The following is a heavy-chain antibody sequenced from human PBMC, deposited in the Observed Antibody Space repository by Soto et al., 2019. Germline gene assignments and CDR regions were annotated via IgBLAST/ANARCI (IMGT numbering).Heavy chain of an antibody. CDR2: IFHSGTT. CDR1: GGSISSGGYF. D-gene: IGHD1-1*01. Sequence: SETLSLTFTASGGSISSGGYFWSWIRQPPGKGLEWIGNIFHSGTTYSNQPLKSRVTISVDKYKNQSSLKLSYVNAAETAVYFCARGVLYWGQGTLVTVSS. CDR3: ARGVLY. J-gene: IGHJ4*02. V-gene: IGHV4-31*03.